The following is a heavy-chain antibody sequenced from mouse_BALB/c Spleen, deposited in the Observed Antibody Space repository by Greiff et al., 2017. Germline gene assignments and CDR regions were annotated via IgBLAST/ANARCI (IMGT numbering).Heavy chain of an antibody. CDR2: INPSTGYT. V-gene: IGHV1-7*01. Sequence: QVQLKESGAELAKPGASVKMSCKASGYTFTSYWMHWVKQRPGQGLEWIGYINPSTGYTEYNQKFKDKATLTADRSSSTAYMQLSSLTSEDSAVYYCARKASYFDYWGQGTTLTVSS. J-gene: IGHJ2*01. CDR1: GYTFTSYW. CDR3: ARKASYFDY.